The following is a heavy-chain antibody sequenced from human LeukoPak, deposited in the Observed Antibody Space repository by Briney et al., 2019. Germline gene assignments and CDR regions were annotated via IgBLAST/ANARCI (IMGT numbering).Heavy chain of an antibody. J-gene: IGHJ3*02. CDR1: GYTFTSYG. D-gene: IGHD2-2*01. V-gene: IGHV1-18*01. Sequence: ASVKVSCKASGYTFTSYGISWVRQAPGQGLEWMGWISPYNGNTNYAQMYQGRVTMTTDTSTSTAYMELRSLRSDDTAVYYCARWYCSSTSCYAGAFDIWGLGTMVTVSS. CDR3: ARWYCSSTSCYAGAFDI. CDR2: ISPYNGNT.